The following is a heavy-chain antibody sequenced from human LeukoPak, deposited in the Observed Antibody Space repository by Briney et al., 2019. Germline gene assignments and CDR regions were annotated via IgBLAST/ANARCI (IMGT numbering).Heavy chain of an antibody. J-gene: IGHJ4*02. D-gene: IGHD3-22*01. V-gene: IGHV1-18*01. Sequence: ASVKVSCKASGYTFTSYGISWVRQAPGQGLEWMGWISAYSGNTNYAQKLQGRVTMTTDTSTSTAYMELRSLRSDDTAVYYCARVEVTMIVVVIIPGDYWGQGTLVTVSS. CDR1: GYTFTSYG. CDR3: ARVEVTMIVVVIIPGDY. CDR2: ISAYSGNT.